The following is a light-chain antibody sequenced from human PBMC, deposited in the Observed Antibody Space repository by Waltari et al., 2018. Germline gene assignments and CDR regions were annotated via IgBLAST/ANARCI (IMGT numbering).Light chain of an antibody. CDR3: QKYVNLPAT. CDR2: DAS. V-gene: IGKV3-20*01. Sequence: EIVLTQSPGTLSLSPGERATLPCRASQSVGRYLAWYQQKPCQAPRLLIYDASTRATGIPDRFSGSGSGTDLSLTISRLESEDFAVYYCQKYVNLPATFGQGTKVEIK. CDR1: QSVGRY. J-gene: IGKJ1*01.